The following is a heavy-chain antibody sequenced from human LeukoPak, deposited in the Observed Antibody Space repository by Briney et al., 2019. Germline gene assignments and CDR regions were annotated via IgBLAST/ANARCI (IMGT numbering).Heavy chain of an antibody. CDR1: GLTFSSYA. D-gene: IGHD2-15*01. J-gene: IGHJ4*02. CDR3: AKDSSASCYSPLDY. V-gene: IGHV3-23*01. CDR2: ISGSGDNT. Sequence: GGSLRRSCAASGLTFSSYAMSWVRQAPGKGLEWVSVISGSGDNTYYADSVKGRFTISRDNSKNTPYLQMNSLRAEDTAVYYCAKDSSASCYSPLDYWGQGTLVTVSS.